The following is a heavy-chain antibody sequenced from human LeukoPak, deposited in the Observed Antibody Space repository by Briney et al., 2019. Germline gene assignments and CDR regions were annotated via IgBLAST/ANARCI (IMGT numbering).Heavy chain of an antibody. CDR3: ATYSSGWYTFDY. Sequence: SVKVSCKASGGTFSSYTISRVRQAPGQGLEWMGRIIPILDIANYAQKFQGRVTITADKSTSTAYMELSSLRSEDTAVYYCATYSSGWYTFDYWGQGTLVTVSS. J-gene: IGHJ4*02. CDR1: GGTFSSYT. D-gene: IGHD6-19*01. V-gene: IGHV1-69*02. CDR2: IIPILDIA.